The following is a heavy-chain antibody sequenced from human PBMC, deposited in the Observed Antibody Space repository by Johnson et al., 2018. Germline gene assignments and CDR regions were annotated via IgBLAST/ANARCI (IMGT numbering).Heavy chain of an antibody. CDR1: GFSFTNYW. Sequence: VQLVQSGGGLVQPGGSLRISCTASGFSFTNYWMHWVRQAPGKGLVWVSRIDYDGSRTDYADSVKGRFSISKDNAKNTLHLQRNSLRVDETALYYCVREGFYGSLDIWGHGTLVSVSS. J-gene: IGHJ3*02. CDR2: IDYDGSRT. V-gene: IGHV3-74*01. D-gene: IGHD2/OR15-2a*01. CDR3: VREGFYGSLDI.